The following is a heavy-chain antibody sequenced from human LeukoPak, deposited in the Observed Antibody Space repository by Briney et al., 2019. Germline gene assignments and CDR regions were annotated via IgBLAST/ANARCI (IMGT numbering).Heavy chain of an antibody. D-gene: IGHD6-13*01. Sequence: GGSLRLSCAASGFTFSSYGMHWVRQAPGKGLEWVAVISYDGSNKYYADSVKGRFTISRDNSKNTLYLQMNSLRAEDTAVYYCAKDFSIAAAGYWGQGTLVTVSS. V-gene: IGHV3-30*18. CDR1: GFTFSSYG. J-gene: IGHJ4*02. CDR3: AKDFSIAAAGY. CDR2: ISYDGSNK.